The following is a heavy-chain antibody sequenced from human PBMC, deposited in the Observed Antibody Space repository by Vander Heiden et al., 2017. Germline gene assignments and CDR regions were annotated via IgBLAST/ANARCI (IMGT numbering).Heavy chain of an antibody. D-gene: IGHD6-13*01. V-gene: IGHV3-74*01. CDR3: ARHSFGNSWPFDS. CDR2: VNGDGSST. J-gene: IGHJ4*02. CDR1: GFTFSRAW. Sequence: EVQLVESGGGLVQPGGSLRLSCAASGFTFSRAWMHWVRQVPGKGLVWVSHVNGDGSSTNYADSVKGRFTISRDNAKNTLYLQMNSLSAEDTAVYHCARHSFGNSWPFDSWGQGTLVTVSS.